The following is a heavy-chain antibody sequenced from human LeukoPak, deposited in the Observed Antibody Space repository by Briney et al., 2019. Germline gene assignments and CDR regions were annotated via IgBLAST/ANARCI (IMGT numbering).Heavy chain of an antibody. Sequence: GASVKVSCKASGGTFSSYAISWVRQAPGKGLEWMGGIIPIFGTANYPQKLQGRVTITTDESTSTAYMELSSLRSEDTAVYYCASCAARSYYYYYMDVWGKGTTVTVSS. CDR3: ASCAARSYYYYYMDV. D-gene: IGHD6-6*01. CDR1: GGTFSSYA. V-gene: IGHV1-69*05. CDR2: IIPIFGTA. J-gene: IGHJ6*03.